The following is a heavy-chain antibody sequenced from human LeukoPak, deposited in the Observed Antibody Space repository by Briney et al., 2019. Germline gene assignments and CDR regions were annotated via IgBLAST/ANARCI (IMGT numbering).Heavy chain of an antibody. CDR1: GGSITSTNY. CDR2: VNLHGDT. CDR3: ARDRYGSGSFFPFDY. Sequence: SETLSLTCGVSGGSITSTNYWTWVRQPPGKGLEWIGEVNLHGDTNYNPSLKSRVDISVDKSENHISLQLTAVTAADTAVYYCARDRYGSGSFFPFDYWGQGTLVTVSS. D-gene: IGHD3-10*01. J-gene: IGHJ4*02. V-gene: IGHV4-4*02.